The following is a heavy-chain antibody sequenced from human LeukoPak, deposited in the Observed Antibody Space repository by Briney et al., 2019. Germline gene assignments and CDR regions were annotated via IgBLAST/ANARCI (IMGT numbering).Heavy chain of an antibody. CDR2: IIPIFGTA. V-gene: IGHV1-69*05. Sequence: GASVKVSCKASGGTFSSYAISWVRQAPGQGLEWMGRIIPIFGTANYAQKFQGRVTITTDESTSTAYMELSSLRSEDTAVYYCARGRRGSSNYYYYMDVWGKGTTVTVSS. D-gene: IGHD1-26*01. J-gene: IGHJ6*03. CDR3: ARGRRGSSNYYYYMDV. CDR1: GGTFSSYA.